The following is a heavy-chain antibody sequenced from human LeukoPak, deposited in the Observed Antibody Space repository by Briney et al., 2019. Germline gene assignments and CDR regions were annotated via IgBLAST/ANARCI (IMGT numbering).Heavy chain of an antibody. CDR1: GFTFDGYA. CDR2: ISGDGGST. V-gene: IGHV3-43*02. Sequence: GSLRLSCAASGFTFDGYAMHWVRQAPGKGLEWVSLISGDGGSTYYADSVKGRFTISRDNSKNSLYLQMNSLRAEDTALYYCAKDIGSATVTASFDCWGQGTLVTVSS. J-gene: IGHJ4*02. D-gene: IGHD4-11*01. CDR3: AKDIGSATVTASFDC.